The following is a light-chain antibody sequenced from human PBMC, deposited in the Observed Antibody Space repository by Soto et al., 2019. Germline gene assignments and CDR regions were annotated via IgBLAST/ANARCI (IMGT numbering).Light chain of an antibody. CDR3: MQTLRIPRT. CDR2: LGS. J-gene: IGKJ4*01. CDR1: ENLLYSTGYIY. Sequence: DIVMTQSPLSLPVTPGEPASISCRSSENLLYSTGYIYLDWYLKKPGQPPQLLIFLGSNRASGXXXXFXXXXXXXXXXXXXXXXXXXDVGXXYXMQTLRIPRTFGGGTKVELK. V-gene: IGKV2-28*01.